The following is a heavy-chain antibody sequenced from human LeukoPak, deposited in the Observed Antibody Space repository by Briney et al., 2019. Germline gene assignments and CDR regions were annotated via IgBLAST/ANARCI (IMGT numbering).Heavy chain of an antibody. V-gene: IGHV1-2*06. Sequence: ASVKVSCKXSGYTFTGYYMHWVRQAPGQGLEWMGRINPNSGGTNYSQKFQGRVTMTRDTSISTAYMELSRPRSDDTAVYYCARDRGSGWYVDYWGQGTLVTVSS. J-gene: IGHJ4*02. D-gene: IGHD6-19*01. CDR3: ARDRGSGWYVDY. CDR2: INPNSGGT. CDR1: GYTFTGYY.